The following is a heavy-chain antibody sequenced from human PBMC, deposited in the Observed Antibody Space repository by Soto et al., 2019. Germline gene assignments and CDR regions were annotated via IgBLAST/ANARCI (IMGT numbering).Heavy chain of an antibody. D-gene: IGHD2-2*02. CDR1: GYTFTSYA. CDR3: ASYFTVPAAIGY. CDR2: INAGNGNT. Sequence: QVQLVQSGAEVKKPGASVKVSCKASGYTFTSYAMHWVRQAPGQRLEWMGWINAGNGNTKYSQKFQGRVTITRDTFASTAYMELSSMRSEDTAVYYCASYFTVPAAIGYWGQGTLVTVSS. J-gene: IGHJ4*02. V-gene: IGHV1-3*01.